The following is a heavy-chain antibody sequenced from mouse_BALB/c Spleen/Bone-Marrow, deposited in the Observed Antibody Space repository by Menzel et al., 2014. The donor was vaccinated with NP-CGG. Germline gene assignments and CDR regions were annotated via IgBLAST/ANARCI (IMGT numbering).Heavy chain of an antibody. CDR1: GYTFTSYY. CDR3: ARWPYY. J-gene: IGHJ2*01. Sequence: QVQLQQSGPELVKPGASVRISCKASGYTFTSYYIHWVKQRPGQGLEWIGWIYPGNVNTKYNEKFKGKATLTADKSSSTAYMQLSSLTPEDSAVYFCARWPYYWGQGTTLTVSS. V-gene: IGHV1S56*01. CDR2: IYPGNVNT.